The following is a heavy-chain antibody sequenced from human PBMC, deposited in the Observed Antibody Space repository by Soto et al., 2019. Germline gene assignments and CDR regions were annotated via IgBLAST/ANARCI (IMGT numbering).Heavy chain of an antibody. D-gene: IGHD1-20*01. Sequence: GGSLRLSCVASGFVFKNYEMNWVRQAPGKGLEWISYISNSGNTIYVADSMRGRFTISRDNAKNSLFLQMNSLRADDTAVYYCARDIDNRDYYYGLDVWGQGTTITVSS. CDR3: ARDIDNRDYYYGLDV. CDR2: ISNSGNTI. V-gene: IGHV3-48*03. J-gene: IGHJ6*02. CDR1: GFVFKNYE.